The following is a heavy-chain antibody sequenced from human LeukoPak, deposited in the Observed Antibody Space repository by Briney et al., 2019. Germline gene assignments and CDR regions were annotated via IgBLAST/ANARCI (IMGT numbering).Heavy chain of an antibody. CDR3: ARDRRNYDFWSGTYFDY. D-gene: IGHD3-3*01. J-gene: IGHJ4*02. Sequence: PGGSLRLSCEASGFTFSNYDMHWVRQAPGKGLEWVALISNDGSKEYYADSGRFTISRDNSKNTLYLQMNSLRAEDTAVYYCARDRRNYDFWSGTYFDYWGQGTLVTVSS. CDR1: GFTFSNYD. CDR2: ISNDGSKE. V-gene: IGHV3-30*03.